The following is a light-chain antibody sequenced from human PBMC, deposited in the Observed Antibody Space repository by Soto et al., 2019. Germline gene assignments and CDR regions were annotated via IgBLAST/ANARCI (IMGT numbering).Light chain of an antibody. J-gene: IGLJ2*01. CDR2: RNY. CDR3: AAWDDSLSGPV. CDR1: SSNIGSNY. Sequence: QSVLTQPPSASGTPGQRVTISCSGSSSNIGSNYVYWYQQLPGTAPKLLIYRNYERPSGVPDRFSGSKSGTSASLAIGGLRSEDEADYYCAAWDDSLSGPVFGGGTKLTVL. V-gene: IGLV1-47*01.